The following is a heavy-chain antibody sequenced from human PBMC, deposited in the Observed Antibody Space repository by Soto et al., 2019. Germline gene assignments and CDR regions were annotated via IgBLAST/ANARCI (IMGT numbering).Heavy chain of an antibody. Sequence: GESLKISCNGSGYSFTSYCIGLVRQMPGKGLEWMGIIYPGDSDTRYSPSFQCQVTISADKSISTAYLQWSSLKASDTAMYYCARRCGGSCYSGYYGMDVWGQGTTVTVSS. J-gene: IGHJ6*02. CDR1: GYSFTSYC. V-gene: IGHV5-51*01. CDR3: ARRCGGSCYSGYYGMDV. CDR2: IYPGDSDT. D-gene: IGHD2-15*01.